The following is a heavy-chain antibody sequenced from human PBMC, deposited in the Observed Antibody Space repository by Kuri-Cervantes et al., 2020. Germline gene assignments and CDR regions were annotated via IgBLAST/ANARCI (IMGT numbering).Heavy chain of an antibody. CDR2: INPNSGGT. CDR1: GYTFTGYY. Sequence: ASVKVSCKASGYTFTGYYMHWVRQAPGQGLEWMGWINPNSGGTNYAQKFQGWVTMTRDTSISTAYMELSRLRSDDTAVYYCAREKDCSSTSCYSGGAFDIWGQGKMVTVSS. V-gene: IGHV1-2*04. D-gene: IGHD2-2*01. CDR3: AREKDCSSTSCYSGGAFDI. J-gene: IGHJ3*02.